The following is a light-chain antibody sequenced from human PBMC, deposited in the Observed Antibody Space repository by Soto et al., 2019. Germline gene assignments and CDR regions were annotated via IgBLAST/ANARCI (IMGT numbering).Light chain of an antibody. V-gene: IGKV1-5*01. CDR1: RSISDW. Sequence: IQMSQSPSFLSASVGDKVTITCRASRSISDWLAWYQQKPGKAPELLIFDASNLKSGVSSRFSGSGSGTEFTLTISRLQPDDVATYYCLQYSSHSWTFGQGTKV. CDR3: LQYSSHSWT. CDR2: DAS. J-gene: IGKJ1*01.